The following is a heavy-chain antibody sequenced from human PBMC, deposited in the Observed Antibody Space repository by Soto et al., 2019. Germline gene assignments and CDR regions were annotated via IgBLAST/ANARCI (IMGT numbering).Heavy chain of an antibody. Sequence: ASVKVSCKVSGYTLTELSMHWVRQAPGKGLEWMGGFDPEDGETIYAQKFQGRVTMTEDTSTDTAYMELSSLRSEDTAVYYCATASILHYYYGMDVWGQGTTVTVSS. CDR1: GYTLTELS. CDR3: ATASILHYYYGMDV. V-gene: IGHV1-24*01. J-gene: IGHJ6*02. CDR2: FDPEDGET.